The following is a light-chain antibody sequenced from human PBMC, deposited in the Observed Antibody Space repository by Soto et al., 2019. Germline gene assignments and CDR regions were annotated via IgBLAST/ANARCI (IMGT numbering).Light chain of an antibody. J-gene: IGKJ1*01. CDR3: QQYNNWPPWT. Sequence: IVMTQSPATLSVSPGERATLSCRASQSVSRNLAWYQQKAGQAPRLLIYGASTRATAIPARFSGSGSGTEFTLTISSLQSEDFAVYYCQQYNNWPPWTFGQGTKVDIK. CDR1: QSVSRN. V-gene: IGKV3-15*01. CDR2: GAS.